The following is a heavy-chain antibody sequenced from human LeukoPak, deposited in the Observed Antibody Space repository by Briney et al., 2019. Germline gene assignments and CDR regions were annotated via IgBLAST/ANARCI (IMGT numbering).Heavy chain of an antibody. CDR3: ATTYYDSSGYPDY. Sequence: ASVNVSCKTSGYTFTNYGISWVRQAPGLGLEWMGWVSTYNAYTNYAQKFQGRLTMTEDTSTDTAYMELSSLRSEDTAVYYCATTYYDSSGYPDYWGQGTLVTVSS. J-gene: IGHJ4*02. D-gene: IGHD3-22*01. CDR2: VSTYNAYT. V-gene: IGHV1-18*01. CDR1: GYTFTNYG.